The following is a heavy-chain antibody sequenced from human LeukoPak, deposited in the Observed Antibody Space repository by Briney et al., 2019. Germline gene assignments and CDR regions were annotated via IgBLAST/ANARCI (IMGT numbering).Heavy chain of an antibody. V-gene: IGHV4-59*05. J-gene: IGHJ4*02. D-gene: IGHD3-22*01. CDR2: IHYIGSP. Sequence: SETLSLTCTVSGVSISSNYWSWIRQPPGKGLEWNGLEWIGRIHYIGSPYFNPSLKSRVTIFVDTSKNQFSLKLSSVTAADTAVYYCARGLDSYDSSGQFVYWGQGTLVTVPS. CDR3: ARGLDSYDSSGQFVY. CDR1: GVSISSNY.